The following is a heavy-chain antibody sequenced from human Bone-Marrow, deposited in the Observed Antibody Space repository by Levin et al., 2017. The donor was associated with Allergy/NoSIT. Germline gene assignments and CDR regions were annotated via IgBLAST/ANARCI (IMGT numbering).Heavy chain of an antibody. D-gene: IGHD5-24*01. CDR3: ARHGNALDL. V-gene: IGHV1-2*06. J-gene: IGHJ5*02. Sequence: ASVKVSCKASGFTFAGHYMNWIRQAPGQGLEWIGRINPNNGDTNYAQRFQGRVTMTRDTSINTAYLELSRLRSDDTAVYYCARHGNALDLWGQGTLVTVSS. CDR2: INPNNGDT. CDR1: GFTFAGHY.